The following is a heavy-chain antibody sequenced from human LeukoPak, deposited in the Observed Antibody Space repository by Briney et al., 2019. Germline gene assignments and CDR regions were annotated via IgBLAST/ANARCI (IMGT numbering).Heavy chain of an antibody. V-gene: IGHV3-23*01. J-gene: IGHJ4*02. CDR2: INGNGGGT. D-gene: IGHD2-2*01. CDR3: AKPRVGDFIVVVPAAEDC. Sequence: RGSLRLSCAASGFTFSNYAMSWVRQAPGKGLEWVSAINGNGGGTYYADSVKGRFTISRDNSRNTLFLHMNTLRAEDTAVYYCAKPRVGDFIVVVPAAEDCWGQGTLVTVSS. CDR1: GFTFSNYA.